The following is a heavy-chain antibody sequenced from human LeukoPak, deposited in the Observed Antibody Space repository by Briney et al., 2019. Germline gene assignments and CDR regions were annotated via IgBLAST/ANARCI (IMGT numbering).Heavy chain of an antibody. CDR1: GGTFSSYA. V-gene: IGHV1-69*01. CDR2: IIPIFGTA. Sequence: ASVKVSCKACGGTFSSYAISGVRQAPGQGIERMGGIIPIFGTANYAQKFQGRVTITADESTSTAYMELSSLRSEDTAVYYCARPSVAGTFGYWGQGTLVTVSS. CDR3: ARPSVAGTFGY. J-gene: IGHJ4*02. D-gene: IGHD6-19*01.